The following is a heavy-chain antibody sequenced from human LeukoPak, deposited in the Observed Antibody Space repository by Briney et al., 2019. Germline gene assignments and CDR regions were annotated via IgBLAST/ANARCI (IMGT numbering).Heavy chain of an antibody. CDR2: IYTSGST. V-gene: IGHV4-61*02. CDR3: ARYRGQWLVPVYFDY. CDR1: GGSISSGSYY. D-gene: IGHD6-19*01. J-gene: IGHJ4*02. Sequence: PSETLSLTCTVSGGSISSGSYYWSWIRQPAGTGLEWIGRIYTSGSTNYNPSLKSRVTISVDTSKNQFSLKLSSVTAADTAVYYCARYRGQWLVPVYFDYWGQGTLVTVSS.